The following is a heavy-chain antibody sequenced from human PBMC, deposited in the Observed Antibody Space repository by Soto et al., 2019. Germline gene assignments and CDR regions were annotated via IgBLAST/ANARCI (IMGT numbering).Heavy chain of an antibody. CDR3: ASGEYSSSWGYFDY. CDR2: IYYSGST. D-gene: IGHD6-6*01. V-gene: IGHV4-31*03. Sequence: PSDTLSLTCTVSGGSLSRGGYYWSWIRQHPGKGLEWIGYIYYSGSTYYNPSLKSRVTISVDTSKNQFSLKLSSVTAADTAVYYCASGEYSSSWGYFDYWGQGTLVTVSS. CDR1: GGSLSRGGYY. J-gene: IGHJ4*02.